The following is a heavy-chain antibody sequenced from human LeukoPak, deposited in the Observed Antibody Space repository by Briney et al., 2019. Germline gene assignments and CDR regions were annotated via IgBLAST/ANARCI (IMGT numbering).Heavy chain of an antibody. D-gene: IGHD3-3*01. CDR1: GYTFTGYY. CDR2: INPNSGGT. CDR3: ASTIFGVVISYYFDY. V-gene: IGHV1-2*02. J-gene: IGHJ4*02. Sequence: ASVKVSCKASGYTFTGYYMHWVRQAPGQGLEWMGWINPNSGGTNYAQKFQGRVTMTRDTSISTAYMELSRLRSDDTAVYYCASTIFGVVISYYFDYWGQGTLVTVSS.